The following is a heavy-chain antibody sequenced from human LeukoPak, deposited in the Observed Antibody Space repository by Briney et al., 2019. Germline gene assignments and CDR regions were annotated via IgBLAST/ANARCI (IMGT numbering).Heavy chain of an antibody. Sequence: GGSLRLSCAASGFTVGSNYMSWVRQAPGKGLEWVSSISGSGSSTHYADSVKGRFTISRDNSKNTLYLQMNSLRAEDTAIYYCAKSYWVGGLGVVMLFDYWGQGTPVTVSS. V-gene: IGHV3-23*01. J-gene: IGHJ4*02. CDR2: ISGSGSST. CDR3: AKSYWVGGLGVVMLFDY. CDR1: GFTVGSNY. D-gene: IGHD3-3*01.